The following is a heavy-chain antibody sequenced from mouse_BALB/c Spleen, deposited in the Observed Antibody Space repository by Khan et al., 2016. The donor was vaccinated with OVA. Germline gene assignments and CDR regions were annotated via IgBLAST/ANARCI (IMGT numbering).Heavy chain of an antibody. Sequence: VQLQQSGPELVKPGASVKISCKASGYTFTDYNMHWVKQSHGKSLDWLGYIYPYNGGTGYNQKFKSKATLTVDNSSSTAYMALRSLPSEDSAVDDCASARGPGDDYCVDYWGQGTTRTGSA. D-gene: IGHD2-3*01. J-gene: IGHJ2*01. CDR2: IYPYNGGT. CDR1: GYTFTDYN. V-gene: IGHV1S29*02. CDR3: ASARGPGDDYCVDY.